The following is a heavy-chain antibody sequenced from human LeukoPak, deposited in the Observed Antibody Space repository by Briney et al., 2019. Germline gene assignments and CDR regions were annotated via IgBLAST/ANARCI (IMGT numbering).Heavy chain of an antibody. CDR2: IYYSGST. V-gene: IGHV4-59*12. J-gene: IGHJ5*02. D-gene: IGHD3-22*01. Sequence: SETLSLTCTVSGGSISTYYWSWIRQPPGKGLEWIGYIYYSGSTYYNPSLKSRVTISVDTSKNQFSLKLSSVTAADTAVYYCARDRGHGYYSTWGQGTLVTVSS. CDR1: GGSISTYY. CDR3: ARDRGHGYYST.